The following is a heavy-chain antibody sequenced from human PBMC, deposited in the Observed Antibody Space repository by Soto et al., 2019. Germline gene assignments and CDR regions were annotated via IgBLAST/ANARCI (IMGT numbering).Heavy chain of an antibody. CDR3: ARAPVDLFGYMDV. V-gene: IGHV1-69*06. Sequence: QEELVQSGAEVKKPGSSVNVSCKASGGTFASYSITWVRQVPGQRLEWMGEIIPLLRTVNYAQKFQGRLTITGDRSTSTVYMALSSLRSDDTAVYYCARAPVDLFGYMDVWGHGTTVTVS. D-gene: IGHD6-25*01. CDR1: GGTFASYS. CDR2: IIPLLRTV. J-gene: IGHJ6*02.